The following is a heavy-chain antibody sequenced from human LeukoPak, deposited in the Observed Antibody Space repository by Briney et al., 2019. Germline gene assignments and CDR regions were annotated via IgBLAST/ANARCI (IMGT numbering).Heavy chain of an antibody. CDR2: IKEDGTET. J-gene: IGHJ4*02. V-gene: IGHV3-7*03. CDR1: GFMFSSNW. CDR3: AKEGRSLQTY. Sequence: GGSLRLSCAASGFMFSSNWMSWVHLAPGKGLEWVANIKEDGTETYYVDSVKGRFTISRDNAKNSLYLQMNSLRVEDTAVYYCAKEGRSLQTYWGQGTLVTVSS. D-gene: IGHD5-24*01.